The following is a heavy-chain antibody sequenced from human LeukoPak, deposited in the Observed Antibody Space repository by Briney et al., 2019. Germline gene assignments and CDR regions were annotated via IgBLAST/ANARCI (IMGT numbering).Heavy chain of an antibody. J-gene: IGHJ6*03. D-gene: IGHD2-2*01. Sequence: GASVKVSCKASGYTLRSYGITWVRQAPGQGLGWMGWISAYNGNTKYPQKLQGRVTMTTDTSTSTAYMELRSLRSDDTAVYYCARGPIIDIVIVPAADDYYYMDVWGKGTTVTVSS. V-gene: IGHV1-18*01. CDR2: ISAYNGNT. CDR1: GYTLRSYG. CDR3: ARGPIIDIVIVPAADDYYYMDV.